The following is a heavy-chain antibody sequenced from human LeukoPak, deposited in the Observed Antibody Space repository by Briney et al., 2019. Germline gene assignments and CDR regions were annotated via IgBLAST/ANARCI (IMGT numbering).Heavy chain of an antibody. J-gene: IGHJ4*02. CDR1: GFTFDDYG. CDR3: AIGGIAYGDYVLDY. D-gene: IGHD4-17*01. Sequence: PGGSLRLSCAASGFTFDDYGMSWVRQAPGKGLEWVSGINWNGGSTGYADSVKGRFTISRDNAKNSLYLQMNSLRAEDTALYYCAIGGIAYGDYVLDYWGQGTLVTVSS. CDR2: INWNGGST. V-gene: IGHV3-20*04.